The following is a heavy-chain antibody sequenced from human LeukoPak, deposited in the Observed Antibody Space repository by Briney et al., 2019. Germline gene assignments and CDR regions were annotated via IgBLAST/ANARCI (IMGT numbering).Heavy chain of an antibody. CDR1: GFTFSSYE. CDR3: AREQTGYRPPQLVRYYYMDV. Sequence: GGSLRLSCAASGFTFSSYEMNWVRQAPGKGLEWVSSISSSGDYIYYTDSVKGRFTISRDNAKNSLYLQMNSLRAEDTAVYYCAREQTGYRPPQLVRYYYMDVWGKGTTVTVSS. V-gene: IGHV3-21*01. D-gene: IGHD1-1*01. J-gene: IGHJ6*03. CDR2: ISSSGDYI.